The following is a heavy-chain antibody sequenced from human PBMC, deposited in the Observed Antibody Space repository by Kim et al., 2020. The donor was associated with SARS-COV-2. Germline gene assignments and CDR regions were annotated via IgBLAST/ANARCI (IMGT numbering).Heavy chain of an antibody. J-gene: IGHJ6*02. Sequence: SETLSLTCSVSGGSINNHDFYWTWVRQSTGKGLQWISHVYHNGETNYNLSLQSRVVISIDTSNNQFSLRLSSVTAADTAVYYCGRAFRRDFNVMDVLGQG. D-gene: IGHD3-3*02. CDR1: GGSINNHDFY. CDR3: GRAFRRDFNVMDV. CDR2: VYHNGET. V-gene: IGHV4-30-4*01.